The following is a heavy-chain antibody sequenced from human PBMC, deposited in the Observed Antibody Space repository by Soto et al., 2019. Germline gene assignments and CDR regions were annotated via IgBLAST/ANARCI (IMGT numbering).Heavy chain of an antibody. CDR1: GFTFGDYA. CDR3: TRDFTYGSLYYYYGMDV. V-gene: IGHV3-49*03. J-gene: IGHJ6*02. Sequence: GSLRLSCTASGFTFGDYAMSWFRQAPGKGLEWVGFIRSKAYGGTTEYAASVKGRFTISRDDSKSIAYLQMNSLKTEDTAVYYCTRDFTYGSLYYYYGMDVWGQGTTVTV. D-gene: IGHD3-10*01. CDR2: IRSKAYGGTT.